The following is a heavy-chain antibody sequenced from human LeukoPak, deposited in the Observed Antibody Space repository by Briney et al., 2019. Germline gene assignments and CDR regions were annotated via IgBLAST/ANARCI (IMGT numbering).Heavy chain of an antibody. CDR3: AKDQVSGVTMVRGNPIDY. CDR1: GFTFSSYA. V-gene: IGHV3-23*01. D-gene: IGHD3-10*01. J-gene: IGHJ4*02. Sequence: LGGSLRLSCAASGFTFSSYAMSWVRQAPGKGLEWGSAISGSGGSTYYADSVKGRFTISRDNSKNTLYLQMNSLRAEDTAVYYCAKDQVSGVTMVRGNPIDYWGQGTPVTVSS. CDR2: ISGSGGST.